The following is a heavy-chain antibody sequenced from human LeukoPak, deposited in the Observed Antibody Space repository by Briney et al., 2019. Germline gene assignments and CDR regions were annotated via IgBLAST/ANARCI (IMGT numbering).Heavy chain of an antibody. J-gene: IGHJ4*02. CDR3: ASSPDDFWSGYSV. CDR2: MNPNSGNT. V-gene: IGHV1-8*03. CDR1: GYTLTGLS. Sequence: ASVKVSCKVSGYTLTGLSMHWVRQATGQGLEWMGWMNPNSGNTGYAQKFQGRVTITRNTSISTAYMELSSLRSEDTAVYYCASSPDDFWSGYSVWGQGTLVTVSS. D-gene: IGHD3-3*01.